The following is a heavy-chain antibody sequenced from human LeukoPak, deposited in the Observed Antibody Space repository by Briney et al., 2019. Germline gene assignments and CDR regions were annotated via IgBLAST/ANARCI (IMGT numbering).Heavy chain of an antibody. J-gene: IGHJ6*03. D-gene: IGHD5-12*01. CDR1: GGSISSYY. Sequence: PSETLSLTCTVSGGSISSYYWSWIRQPPGKGLEWLGYIYYSGSTNYNPSLKSRVTISVDTSKNQFSLKLSSVTAADTAVYYCARVIGGYSGYDYLNYYYYYMDVWGKGTTVTVSS. CDR3: ARVIGGYSGYDYLNYYYYYMDV. CDR2: IYYSGST. V-gene: IGHV4-59*01.